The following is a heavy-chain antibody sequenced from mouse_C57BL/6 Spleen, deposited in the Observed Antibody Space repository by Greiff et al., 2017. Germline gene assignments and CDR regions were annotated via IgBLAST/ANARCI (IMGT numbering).Heavy chain of an antibody. Sequence: EVKVEESGGGLVQPGGSLKLSCAASGFTFSDYYMYWVRQTPEKRLEWVAYISNGGGSTYYPDTVKGRFTISRDNAKNTLYLQMSRLKSEDTAMYYCARRGYDYAWFAYWGQGTLVTVSA. J-gene: IGHJ3*01. CDR3: ARRGYDYAWFAY. CDR2: ISNGGGST. V-gene: IGHV5-12*01. CDR1: GFTFSDYY. D-gene: IGHD2-4*01.